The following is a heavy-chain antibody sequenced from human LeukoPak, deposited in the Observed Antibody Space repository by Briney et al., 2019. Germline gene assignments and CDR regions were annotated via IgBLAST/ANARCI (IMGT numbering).Heavy chain of an antibody. CDR1: GYSISSGYY. CDR2: IYHSGST. CDR3: ARGIYSSSWYLVDYYYYMDV. D-gene: IGHD6-13*01. Sequence: PSETLSLTCTVSGYSISSGYYWGWIRQPPGKGLEWIGSIYHSGSTYYNPSLKSRVTISVDTSKNQFSLKLSSVTAADTAVYYCARGIYSSSWYLVDYYYYMDVWGKGTTVTISS. J-gene: IGHJ6*03. V-gene: IGHV4-38-2*02.